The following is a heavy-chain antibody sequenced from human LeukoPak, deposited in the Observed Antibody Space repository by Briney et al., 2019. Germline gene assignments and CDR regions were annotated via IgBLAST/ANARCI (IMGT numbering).Heavy chain of an antibody. D-gene: IGHD5-18*01. CDR1: GFTFDDYA. J-gene: IGHJ4*02. V-gene: IGHV3-43*02. CDR3: AKADTAMVLFDY. Sequence: PGGSLTPSCAASGFTFDDYAMLWLRQATGKGLEWVSLISGDGGSTYHADSVKGRFTISRDNSKNSLYLQMNSLRTEDTALYYCAKADTAMVLFDYWGQGTLVIVSS. CDR2: ISGDGGST.